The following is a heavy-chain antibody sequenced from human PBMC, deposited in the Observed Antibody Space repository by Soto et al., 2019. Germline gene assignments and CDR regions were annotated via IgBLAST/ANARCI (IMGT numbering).Heavy chain of an antibody. CDR1: GFTFSSYG. CDR2: ISYDGSNK. V-gene: IGHV3-30*18. Sequence: PGGSLRLSCAASGFTFSSYGMHWVRQAPGKGLEWLAVISYDGSNKYYADSVKGRFTISRDNSKNTLYLQMNSLRAEDTAVYYCAKDLYYYDSSGCFDYWGQGTLVTVSS. CDR3: AKDLYYYDSSGCFDY. D-gene: IGHD3-22*01. J-gene: IGHJ4*02.